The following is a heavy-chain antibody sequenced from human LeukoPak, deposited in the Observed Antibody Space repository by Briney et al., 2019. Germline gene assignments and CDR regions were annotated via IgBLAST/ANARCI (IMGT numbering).Heavy chain of an antibody. Sequence: SETLSLTCTVSGDSISSYYWSWIRQPAGKGLEWIGRIHISETTNNNPSLKSRVTMSLDTSKNQFSLRLSSVTAADTAVYYCAREIEARSSNAFDIWGQGTMVTVSS. V-gene: IGHV4-4*07. D-gene: IGHD3-10*01. CDR2: IHISETT. CDR1: GDSISSYY. CDR3: AREIEARSSNAFDI. J-gene: IGHJ3*02.